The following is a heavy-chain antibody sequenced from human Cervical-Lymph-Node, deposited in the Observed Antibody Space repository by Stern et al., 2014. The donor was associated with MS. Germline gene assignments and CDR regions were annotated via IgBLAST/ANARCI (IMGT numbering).Heavy chain of an antibody. J-gene: IGHJ1*01. Sequence: EVQLVESGGGLVKPGGSLRLSCAASGFTFSSYSMNWVRQAPGKGLEWVSSISSSSSYIYYEDSVKGRFTISRDNAKNSLYLQMNSLRAEDTAVYYCARDRTTTVTSPGYFQHWGQGTLVIVAS. CDR2: ISSSSSYI. CDR3: ARDRTTTVTSPGYFQH. V-gene: IGHV3-21*01. CDR1: GFTFSSYS. D-gene: IGHD4-17*01.